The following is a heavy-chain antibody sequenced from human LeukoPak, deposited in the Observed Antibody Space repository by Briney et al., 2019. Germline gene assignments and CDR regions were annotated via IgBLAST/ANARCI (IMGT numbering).Heavy chain of an antibody. J-gene: IGHJ4*02. CDR2: IHYSGST. CDR1: GFSITSYY. CDR3: ARDIREVGATHYFDY. D-gene: IGHD1-26*01. V-gene: IGHV4-59*01. Sequence: SETLSLTCTVSGFSITSYYWSWIRQPPGKGLEWIGLIHYSGSTTYNPSLKSRVTISIDTSKNQFSLQLSSVTAADTAVYYCARDIREVGATHYFDYWGQGTLVTVSS.